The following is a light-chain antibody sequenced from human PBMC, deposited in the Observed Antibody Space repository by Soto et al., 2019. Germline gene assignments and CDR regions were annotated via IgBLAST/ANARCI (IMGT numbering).Light chain of an antibody. CDR2: GAS. V-gene: IGKV3-15*01. Sequence: EIVMTQSPATLSVSPGERATLSCRASQSISSDSAWYQQKPGQAPRLLIYGASARATGIPGRFSGSGSGTEFTLTITSLQSEDFAVYYCQQYNKWPPITFGQGTRLEIK. J-gene: IGKJ5*01. CDR3: QQYNKWPPIT. CDR1: QSISSD.